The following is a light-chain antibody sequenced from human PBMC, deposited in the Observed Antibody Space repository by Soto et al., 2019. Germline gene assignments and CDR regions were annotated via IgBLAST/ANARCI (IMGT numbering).Light chain of an antibody. CDR3: QQSFSMPYT. CDR1: RGVGKN. V-gene: IGKV1-39*01. J-gene: IGKJ2*01. Sequence: DIQMTQSPSSLSAPDGDRVIITCRASRGVGKNLNWYQQKPGKAPALVIYAASSLQSGLPSRFSASGSGTDFTLTISSLQPEDFATYSCQQSFSMPYTFGQGTRLEIK. CDR2: AAS.